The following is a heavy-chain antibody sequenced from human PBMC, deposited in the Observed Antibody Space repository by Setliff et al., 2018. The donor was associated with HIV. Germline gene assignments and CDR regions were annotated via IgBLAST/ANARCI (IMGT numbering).Heavy chain of an antibody. CDR3: ARGLLDIVATAPGGYFDY. CDR1: GYTFTDYY. Sequence: ASVKVSCKVSGYTFTDYYMHWVQQAPGKGLEWMGLVDPEDGETIYAEKFQGRVTITADTSTDTAYMELSSLRSEDTAVYYCARGLLDIVATAPGGYFDYWGQGTLVTVSS. D-gene: IGHD5-12*01. J-gene: IGHJ4*02. CDR2: VDPEDGET. V-gene: IGHV1-69-2*01.